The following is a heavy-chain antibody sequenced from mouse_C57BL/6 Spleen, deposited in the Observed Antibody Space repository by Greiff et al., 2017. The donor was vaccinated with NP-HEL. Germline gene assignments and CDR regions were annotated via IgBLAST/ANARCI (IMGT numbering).Heavy chain of an antibody. CDR3: TGPYGWFAY. V-gene: IGHV6-3*01. D-gene: IGHD1-1*01. Sequence: EVKLVESGGGLVQPGGSMKLSCVASGFTFSNYWMNWVRQSPEKGLEWVAQIRLKSDNYATHYAESVKGRLTISRDDTKCSVYLQMNNVGAEDTGIYYCTGPYGWFAYWGQGTLVTVSA. CDR1: GFTFSNYW. J-gene: IGHJ3*01. CDR2: IRLKSDNYAT.